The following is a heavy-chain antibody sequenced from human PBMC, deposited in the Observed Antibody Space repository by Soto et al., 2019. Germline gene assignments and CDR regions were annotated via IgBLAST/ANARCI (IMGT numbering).Heavy chain of an antibody. J-gene: IGHJ4*01. CDR1: GFALCEYN. Sequence: GGSLRLPWGASGFALCEYNMNWGRQAPGRRLEWVSSIRGSGIDIHFTASVKGRFTITSDNAKTSLYLQMDSLRREDTAIYYCAREGVTNYTDYYFDLWGHGALVTVSS. D-gene: IGHD4-4*01. CDR3: AREGVTNYTDYYFDL. V-gene: IGHV3-21*01. CDR2: IRGSGIDI.